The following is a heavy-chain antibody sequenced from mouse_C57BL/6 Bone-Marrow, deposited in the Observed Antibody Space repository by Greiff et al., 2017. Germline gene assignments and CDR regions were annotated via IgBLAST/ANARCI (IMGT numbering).Heavy chain of an antibody. V-gene: IGHV14-4*01. J-gene: IGHJ3*01. D-gene: IGHD1-3*01. Sequence: VQLQQSGAELVRPGASVKLSCTASGFNIKDDYMHWVKQRPEQGLEWIGWIGPGSGDTEYASKVQGRVTISTDTSSNTTYLQLSSLTSEDTAAYYFTTDNTSGSWFAYWGQGTLVTVSA. CDR2: IGPGSGDT. CDR3: TTDNTSGSWFAY. CDR1: GFNIKDDY.